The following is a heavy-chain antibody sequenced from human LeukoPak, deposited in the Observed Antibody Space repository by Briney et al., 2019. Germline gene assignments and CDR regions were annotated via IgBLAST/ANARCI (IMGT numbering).Heavy chain of an antibody. Sequence: SETLSLTCTLPGGSIRGGDYYWSWIRQPPGKGLEWIGYIYYSGSSYYNPSLKSRVSISLDTSKNQFSLKLDSVTAADTAVYFYASEDYSGSVSYYGFIDNWGQGILVTVSS. CDR2: IYYSGSS. J-gene: IGHJ4*02. V-gene: IGHV4-30-4*01. D-gene: IGHD3-10*01. CDR3: ASEDYSGSVSYYGFIDN. CDR1: GGSIRGGDYY.